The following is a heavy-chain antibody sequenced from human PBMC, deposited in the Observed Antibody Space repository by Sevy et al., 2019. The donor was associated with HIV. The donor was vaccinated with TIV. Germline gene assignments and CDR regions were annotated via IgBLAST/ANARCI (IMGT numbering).Heavy chain of an antibody. CDR1: GYTFTSYY. CDR2: INPSGGST. CDR3: ARVLGSSSFSFGGWFDP. V-gene: IGHV1-46*01. J-gene: IGHJ5*02. D-gene: IGHD6-6*01. Sequence: ASVKVSCKASGYTFTSYYMHWVRQAPGQGLEWMGIINPSGGSTSYAQTFQGRVTMTRDTSTSTVYMELSSLRSEDTAVYYCARVLGSSSFSFGGWFDPWGQGTLVTVSS.